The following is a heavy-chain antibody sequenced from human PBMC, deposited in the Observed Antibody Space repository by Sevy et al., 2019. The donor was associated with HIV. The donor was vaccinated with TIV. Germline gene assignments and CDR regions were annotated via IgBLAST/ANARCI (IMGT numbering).Heavy chain of an antibody. CDR3: ARDLVIPATTDYFYYGMDV. CDR1: GFTIRTYN. D-gene: IGHD2-15*01. Sequence: GGSLRLSCAASGFTIRTYNMNWVRQAPGKGLEWVSSISSSSTYIYYADSVKGRFTISRDNAKNLLYLQMSSLRAEDTAVYYCARDLVIPATTDYFYYGMDVWGQGTTVTVSS. J-gene: IGHJ6*02. CDR2: ISSSSTYI. V-gene: IGHV3-21*01.